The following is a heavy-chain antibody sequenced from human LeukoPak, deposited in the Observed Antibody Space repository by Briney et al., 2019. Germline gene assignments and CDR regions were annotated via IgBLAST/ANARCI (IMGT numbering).Heavy chain of an antibody. V-gene: IGHV3-23*01. CDR3: ARLGRWLQNPVFDI. CDR1: GFTFSSYA. CDR2: ISGSGGST. D-gene: IGHD5-24*01. J-gene: IGHJ3*02. Sequence: PGGSLRLSCAASGFTFSSYAMSWVRQAPGKGLEWVSAISGSGGSTYYADSVKGRFTISRDNAKNSLYLQMNSLRAEDTAVYYCARLGRWLQNPVFDIWGQGTMVTVSS.